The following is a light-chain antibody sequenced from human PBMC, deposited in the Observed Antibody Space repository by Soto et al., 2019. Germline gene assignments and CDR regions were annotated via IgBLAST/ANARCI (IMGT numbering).Light chain of an antibody. V-gene: IGKV3-20*01. CDR1: QSVSSTY. J-gene: IGKJ1*01. Sequence: EIVLTQSPGTLSLSPGERATLSCRASQSVSSTYLAWYQQKPGQPPRLLIFDASNRATGIPDRFSGSGSGTEFTLTISSLEPEDFAVYYCQRYGRSPPSWTGGQGTKVEIK. CDR3: QRYGRSPPSWT. CDR2: DAS.